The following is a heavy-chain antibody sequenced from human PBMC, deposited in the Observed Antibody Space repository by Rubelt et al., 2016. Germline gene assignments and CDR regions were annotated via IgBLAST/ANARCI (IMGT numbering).Heavy chain of an antibody. CDR2: ISAYNGNT. V-gene: IGHV1-18*04. CDR3: ARGAGGRYFDWYDAFDI. J-gene: IGHJ3*02. D-gene: IGHD3-9*01. Sequence: QVQLVQSGAEVKKPGASVKVSCKASGYTFTSYYMHWVRQATGQGLEWMGWISAYNGNTNYAQKIQGRVNRTTDKSTSTGYMELSRLRADDTAVYYCARGAGGRYFDWYDAFDIWGQGTMVTVSS. CDR1: GYTFTSYY.